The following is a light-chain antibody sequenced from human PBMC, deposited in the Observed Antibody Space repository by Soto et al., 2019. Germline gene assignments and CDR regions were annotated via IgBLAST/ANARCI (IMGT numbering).Light chain of an antibody. V-gene: IGKV3-15*01. CDR2: GAS. CDR3: QQYNIWPLWT. J-gene: IGKJ1*01. CDR1: QSVSSN. Sequence: EIVMTQSPATLSVSPGERATLSCRASQSVSSNLAWYQQKPGQAPRLLIYGASTRATGIPARFSGSGSGTEFTLTISSLQSEDFAVYFCQQYNIWPLWTFGQGNKVDIK.